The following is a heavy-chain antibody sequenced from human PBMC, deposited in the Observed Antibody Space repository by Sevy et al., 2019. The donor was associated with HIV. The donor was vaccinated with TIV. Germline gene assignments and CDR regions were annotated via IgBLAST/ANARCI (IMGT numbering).Heavy chain of an antibody. J-gene: IGHJ4*02. D-gene: IGHD6-13*01. CDR2: VYPGDSDT. CDR1: GYSFANNW. Sequence: GESLKISCKGSGYSFANNWIGWVRQMPGKGLEWMGIVYPGDSDTTYSPSFQGQVTISVDKSISTAYLQWNSRKASDTAMYYCARLPVAAAGLYYFDYWGQGTLVTVSS. CDR3: ARLPVAAAGLYYFDY. V-gene: IGHV5-51*01.